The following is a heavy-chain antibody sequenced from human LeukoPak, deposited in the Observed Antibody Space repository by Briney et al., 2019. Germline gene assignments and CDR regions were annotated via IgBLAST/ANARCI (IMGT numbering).Heavy chain of an antibody. CDR1: GFTFSSYA. J-gene: IGHJ4*02. Sequence: GGSLRLSCAASGFTFSSYAMSWVRQAPGKGLERVSEISGSGSSTYYADSVKGRFTISRDNSKNTLYLQMNSLRAEDTAVYYCAKDQVSDYYDSSGRFDYWGQGTLVTVSS. CDR3: AKDQVSDYYDSSGRFDY. CDR2: ISGSGSST. V-gene: IGHV3-23*01. D-gene: IGHD3-22*01.